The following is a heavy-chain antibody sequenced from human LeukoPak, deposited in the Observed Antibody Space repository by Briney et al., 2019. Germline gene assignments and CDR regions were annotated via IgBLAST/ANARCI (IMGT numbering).Heavy chain of an antibody. V-gene: IGHV4-59*01. J-gene: IGHJ6*03. D-gene: IGHD2-15*01. CDR1: GGSISRYY. CDR3: ARVQYAAGSYYMDV. Sequence: SETLSLTCTVSGGSISRYYWSWIQQPPGKGLEWIGFSYYTGNTNYNPSLKSRVTISVDTSTNQFSLKLSSVTAADTAVYYCARVQYAAGSYYMDVWGEGTTVTVSS. CDR2: SYYTGNT.